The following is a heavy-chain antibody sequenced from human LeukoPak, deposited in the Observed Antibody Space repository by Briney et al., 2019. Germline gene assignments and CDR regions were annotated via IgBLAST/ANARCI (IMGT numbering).Heavy chain of an antibody. V-gene: IGHV3-23*01. Sequence: GGSLRLSCAASEFDFSSHAMTWVRQAPGKGLEWVSAISISGSKTYYADSVKGRFTISRDNSKNTLYLQMNSLRAEDTAVYYCANEIRPNDYWGQGTQVTVST. CDR1: EFDFSSHA. D-gene: IGHD4-17*01. J-gene: IGHJ4*02. CDR3: ANEIRPNDY. CDR2: ISISGSKT.